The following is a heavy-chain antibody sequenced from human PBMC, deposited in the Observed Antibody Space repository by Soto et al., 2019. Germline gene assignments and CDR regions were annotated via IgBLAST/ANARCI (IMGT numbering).Heavy chain of an antibody. D-gene: IGHD3-10*01. CDR1: GGSLSSYY. Sequence: SETLSLTCTVSGGSLSSYYWSWIRQPPGKGLEWIGYIYYSGSTNYNPSLKSRVTISVDTSKNQFSLKLSSVTAADTAVYYCAREVGSGSYFGEHYYYGMDVWGQGTTVTVSS. CDR2: IYYSGST. J-gene: IGHJ6*02. CDR3: AREVGSGSYFGEHYYYGMDV. V-gene: IGHV4-59*01.